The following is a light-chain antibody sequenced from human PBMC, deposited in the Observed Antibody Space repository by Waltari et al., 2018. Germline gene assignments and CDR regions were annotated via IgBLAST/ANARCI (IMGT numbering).Light chain of an antibody. CDR1: QSVSTY. J-gene: IGKJ4*01. Sequence: IVLTQSPATLSLSPGARDTLSCRASQSVSTYLAWYQHKPGQAPRLLIYDASNRATGIPARFSGSGSGTDFTLTISSLEPEDCAIYYCHQRSTWPRLTFGGGTKVEIK. CDR2: DAS. V-gene: IGKV3-11*01. CDR3: HQRSTWPRLT.